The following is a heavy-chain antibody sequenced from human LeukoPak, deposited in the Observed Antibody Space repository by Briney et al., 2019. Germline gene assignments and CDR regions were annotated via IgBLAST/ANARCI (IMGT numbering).Heavy chain of an antibody. CDR3: ARAIAAAVDY. CDR2: ISGSGGST. Sequence: GGSLRLSCAAFGFTFSSYAMSWVRQAPGKGLEWVSAISGSGGSTYYADSVKGRFTISRDNSKNTLYLQINSLRAEDTAVYYCARAIAAAVDYWGQGTLVTVSS. CDR1: GFTFSSYA. D-gene: IGHD6-13*01. V-gene: IGHV3-23*01. J-gene: IGHJ4*02.